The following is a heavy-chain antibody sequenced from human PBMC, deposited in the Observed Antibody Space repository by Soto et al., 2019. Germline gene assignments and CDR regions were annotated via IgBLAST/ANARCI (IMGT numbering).Heavy chain of an antibody. CDR2: IIPIFGTA. V-gene: IGHV1-69*13. CDR1: GGTFSSYA. J-gene: IGHJ3*02. D-gene: IGHD2-2*01. Sequence: GASVKVSCKASGGTFSSYAISWVRQAPGQGPEWMGGIIPIFGTANYAQKFQGRVTITADESTSTAYMELSSLRSEDTAVYYCARDLPHICSSNSCYTDSTFDAFDIWGQGTMVTVS. CDR3: ARDLPHICSSNSCYTDSTFDAFDI.